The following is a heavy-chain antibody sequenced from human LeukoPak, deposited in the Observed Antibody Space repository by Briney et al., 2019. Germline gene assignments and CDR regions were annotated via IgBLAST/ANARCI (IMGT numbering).Heavy chain of an antibody. Sequence: KPSETLSLTCTVSGGSISSYYWSWIRQPPGKGLEWIGYIYYSGSTNYNPSLKSRVTISVDTSKNQFSLKLSSVTAADTAVYYCARGFTRRRFDYWGQGTLVTVSS. CDR2: IYYSGST. CDR1: GGSISSYY. CDR3: ARGFTRRRFDY. D-gene: IGHD2-15*01. V-gene: IGHV4-59*01. J-gene: IGHJ4*02.